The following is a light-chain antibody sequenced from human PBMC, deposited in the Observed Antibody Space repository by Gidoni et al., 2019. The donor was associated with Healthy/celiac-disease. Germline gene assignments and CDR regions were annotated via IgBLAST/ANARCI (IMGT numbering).Light chain of an antibody. CDR2: AAS. V-gene: IGKV1-39*01. J-gene: IGKJ4*01. CDR1: QSISSY. CDR3: QQSYRTPFT. Sequence: DIQMTQSPSSLSASVGDRVTITCRASQSISSYLNWYQQKPGKAPKLLIYAASSLQSGVPSRFSGSGSGTDFTLTISSLQPEDFATYYCQQSYRTPFTFGGXTKVEIK.